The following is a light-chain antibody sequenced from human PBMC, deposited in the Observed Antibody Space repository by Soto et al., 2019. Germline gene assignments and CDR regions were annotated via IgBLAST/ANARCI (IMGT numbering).Light chain of an antibody. CDR3: QQYGSSPLT. Sequence: EVVLTQSPGTLSLSPGERATLSCRASQSFTNDYLAWYQQKPGQAPRLLISGASSRATGIPDRFTGSGSGTDFTLTISRLEPEDIAVYYCQQYGSSPLTFGGGTKVEIK. CDR1: QSFTNDY. CDR2: GAS. J-gene: IGKJ4*01. V-gene: IGKV3-20*01.